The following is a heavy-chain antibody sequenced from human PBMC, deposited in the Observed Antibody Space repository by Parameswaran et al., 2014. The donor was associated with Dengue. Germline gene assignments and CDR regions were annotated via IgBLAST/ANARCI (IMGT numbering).Heavy chain of an antibody. CDR2: IYPGDSDT. D-gene: IGHD6-13*01. J-gene: IGHJ6*02. CDR3: ARRPIAAAGTPYYYGMDV. V-gene: IGHV5-51*01. Sequence: VRQMPGKGLEWMGIIYPGDSDTRYSPSFQGQVTISADKSISTAYLQWSSLKASDTAMYYCARRPIAAAGTPYYYGMDVWGQGTTVTVSS.